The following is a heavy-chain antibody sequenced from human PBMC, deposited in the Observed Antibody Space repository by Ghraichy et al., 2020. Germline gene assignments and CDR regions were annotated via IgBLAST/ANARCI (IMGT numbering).Heavy chain of an antibody. CDR1: GYTFNSYD. J-gene: IGHJ4*02. CDR2: INPNSGNT. D-gene: IGHD3-22*01. Sequence: ASVKVSCKASGYTFNSYDINWVRQATGQGLEWMGWINPNSGNTGYAPKFQGRVTMTRSTSISTAYMELSSLRSEDTAVYYCLRGSFYDSPEGDFWGQGTLVTVSS. V-gene: IGHV1-8*01. CDR3: LRGSFYDSPEGDF.